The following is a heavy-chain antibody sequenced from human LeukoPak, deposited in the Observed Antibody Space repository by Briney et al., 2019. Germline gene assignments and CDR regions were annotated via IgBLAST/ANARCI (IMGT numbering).Heavy chain of an antibody. D-gene: IGHD6-19*01. CDR1: EFTFSSYG. CDR2: ISSSGGST. CDR3: AKDRQWLGQRPSNFDY. J-gene: IGHJ4*02. V-gene: IGHV3-23*01. Sequence: GGSLRLSCVTSEFTFSSYGMSWVRQAPGKGLEWVSGISSSGGSTYYAGYGKGRFTISRDDSKNTVYLQINHLRADDTALYYCAKDRQWLGQRPSNFDYWGQGTLVTVSS.